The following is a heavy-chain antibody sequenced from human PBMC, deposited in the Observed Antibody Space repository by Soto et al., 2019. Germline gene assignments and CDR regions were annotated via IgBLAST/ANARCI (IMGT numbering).Heavy chain of an antibody. D-gene: IGHD2-15*01. CDR2: ISAYNGNT. Sequence: QVQLVQSGAEVKKPGASVKVSCKASGYTFTSLGISWVRQAPGQGLEWMGWISAYNGNTIYAENLQGRVTMTTETSTSTAYVELRRLISDYTAVYYCARDHRGGTEAFYIWGQGTMVSVSS. V-gene: IGHV1-18*01. CDR1: GYTFTSLG. J-gene: IGHJ3*02. CDR3: ARDHRGGTEAFYI.